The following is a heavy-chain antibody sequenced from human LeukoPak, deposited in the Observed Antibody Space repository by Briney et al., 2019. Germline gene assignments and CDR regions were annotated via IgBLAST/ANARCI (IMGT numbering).Heavy chain of an antibody. CDR2: IYYSGST. CDR3: ASREGVRVGYFDY. D-gene: IGHD3-10*01. Sequence: SDTLTLTCTVSSRSINSGVYYWSWIRKHPGKVLEWIGYIYYSGSTYYNPSLKSRVTISVDTSKNQFSLKLSSVTAADTAVYYCASREGVRVGYFDYWGQGTLVTVSS. J-gene: IGHJ4*02. CDR1: SRSINSGVYY. V-gene: IGHV4-31*03.